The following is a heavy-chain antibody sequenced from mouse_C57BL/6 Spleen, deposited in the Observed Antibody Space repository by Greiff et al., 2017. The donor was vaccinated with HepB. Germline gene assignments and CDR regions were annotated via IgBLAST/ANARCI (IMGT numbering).Heavy chain of an antibody. V-gene: IGHV1-15*01. CDR1: GYTFTDYE. J-gene: IGHJ4*01. CDR2: IDPETGGT. CDR3: TRVAPYYAMDY. Sequence: QVQLQQSGAELVRPGASVTLSCEASGYTFTDYEMHWVKQTPVHGLEWIGAIDPETGGTAYNQKFKGKAILTADKSSSTAYMELRSLTSEDSAVYYCTRVAPYYAMDYWGQGTSVTVSS.